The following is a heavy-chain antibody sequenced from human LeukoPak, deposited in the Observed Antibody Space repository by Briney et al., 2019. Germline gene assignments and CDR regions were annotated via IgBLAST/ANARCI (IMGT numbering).Heavy chain of an antibody. D-gene: IGHD2-21*01. CDR1: GGSISSYY. CDR2: IYYSGST. V-gene: IGHV4-59*06. CDR3: GRGEGCGGDCYSGAWFDP. J-gene: IGHJ5*02. Sequence: PSETLSLTCTVSGGSISSYYWSWIRQPPGKGLEWIGYIYYSGSTYYNPSLLSRVTISVDTSKNQFPLKLSTVTAADTAVYYCGRGEGCGGDCYSGAWFDPWGQGTLVTVSS.